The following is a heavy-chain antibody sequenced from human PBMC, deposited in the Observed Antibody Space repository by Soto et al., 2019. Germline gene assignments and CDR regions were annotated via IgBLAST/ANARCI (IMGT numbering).Heavy chain of an antibody. Sequence: SETLSLTCTVSGGSISSYYWGWIRQPPGKGLEWIGSIYYSGSTYYNPSLKSRVTISVDTSKNQFSLKLSSVTAADTAVYYCARAGSYYDYYYYYYMDVWGKGTTVTVSS. CDR3: ARAGSYYDYYYYYYMDV. D-gene: IGHD3-10*01. CDR2: IYYSGST. CDR1: GGSISSYY. J-gene: IGHJ6*03. V-gene: IGHV4-39*01.